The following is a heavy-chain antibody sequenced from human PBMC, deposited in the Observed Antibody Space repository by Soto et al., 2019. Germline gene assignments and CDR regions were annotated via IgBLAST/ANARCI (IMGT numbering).Heavy chain of an antibody. CDR1: GFSLSTSGVG. CDR2: IYWDDDK. Sequence: QITLKESGPTLVKPTQTLTLTCTFSGFSLSTSGVGVGWIRQPPGKALEWLALIYWDDDKRYSPSLKSRLTIPKDTSKNQVVLTMTNMDPVDTATYYCAHISYYDSSGYYNIDYWGQGTLVTVSS. V-gene: IGHV2-5*02. CDR3: AHISYYDSSGYYNIDY. J-gene: IGHJ4*02. D-gene: IGHD3-22*01.